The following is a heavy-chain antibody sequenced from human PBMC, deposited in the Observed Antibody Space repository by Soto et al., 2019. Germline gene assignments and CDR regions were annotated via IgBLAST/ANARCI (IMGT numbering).Heavy chain of an antibody. CDR3: AREEDCSGGSCYATFDY. D-gene: IGHD2-15*01. V-gene: IGHV1-69*08. Sequence: QVQLVQSGAEVQKPGSSVKVSCKASGGTFSSYTISWVRQAPGQGLEWMGRIIPILGIANYAQKFQGRVTITADKSTSTAYMELSSLRSEVTAVYYCAREEDCSGGSCYATFDYWGQGTLVTVSS. CDR2: IIPILGIA. J-gene: IGHJ4*02. CDR1: GGTFSSYT.